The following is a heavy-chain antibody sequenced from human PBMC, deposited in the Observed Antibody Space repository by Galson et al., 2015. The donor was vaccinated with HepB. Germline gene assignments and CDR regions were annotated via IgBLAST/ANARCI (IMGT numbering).Heavy chain of an antibody. Sequence: ETLSLTCTVSGGSISGYYWSWIRQPPGKGLEWIGYIYYSGSTNYNPSLKSRVTISVDTSNKQFSLRLTSVTAADTAVYYCARLGLTDGYSDWLPDYWGQGTLVTVSS. CDR2: IYYSGST. J-gene: IGHJ4*02. V-gene: IGHV4-59*08. D-gene: IGHD3-9*01. CDR3: ARLGLTDGYSDWLPDY. CDR1: GGSISGYY.